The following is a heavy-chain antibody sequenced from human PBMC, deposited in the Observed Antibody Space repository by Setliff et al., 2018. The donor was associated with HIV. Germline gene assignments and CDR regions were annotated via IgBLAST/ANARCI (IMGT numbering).Heavy chain of an antibody. CDR1: GGSISSSSYY. V-gene: IGHV4-39*07. CDR2: IYYSGST. D-gene: IGHD6-25*01. CDR3: ARGLDSAKIHY. J-gene: IGHJ4*02. Sequence: SETLSLTCTVSGGSISSSSYYWGWIRQPPGKGLEWIGSIYYSGSTYYNPSLQSRVTISVDTSKNQFSLNLSSVTAADTAVYYCARGLDSAKIHYWGQGTLVTVSS.